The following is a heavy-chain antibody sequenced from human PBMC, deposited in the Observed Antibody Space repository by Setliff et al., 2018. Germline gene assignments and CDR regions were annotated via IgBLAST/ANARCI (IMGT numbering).Heavy chain of an antibody. Sequence: PSETLSLTCTVSGGSINNYYWSWVRQPPGKGLEWLCYTSYSGKTNYNPSLKSRVTMSVDTSKNQFSLKVDSVTAADTAMYYCARDGDYFGSGNRFDPWGQGTLVTVSS. D-gene: IGHD3-10*01. V-gene: IGHV4-59*01. CDR2: TSYSGKT. J-gene: IGHJ5*02. CDR3: ARDGDYFGSGNRFDP. CDR1: GGSINNYY.